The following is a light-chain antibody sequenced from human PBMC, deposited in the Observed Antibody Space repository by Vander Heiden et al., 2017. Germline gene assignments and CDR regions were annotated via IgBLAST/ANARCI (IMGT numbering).Light chain of an antibody. CDR3: QQYYSDHQMYT. J-gene: IGKJ2*01. V-gene: IGKV1-8*01. Sequence: AIRMTQSPSSLSASTGDRVTITCRASQGISSYLAWYQQKPGKAPKLLIYAASTLQRGVKSRFSGSGDGTDFNLTISCRQSEDFAPYYCQQYYSDHQMYTFGQGTKLEIK. CDR2: AAS. CDR1: QGISSY.